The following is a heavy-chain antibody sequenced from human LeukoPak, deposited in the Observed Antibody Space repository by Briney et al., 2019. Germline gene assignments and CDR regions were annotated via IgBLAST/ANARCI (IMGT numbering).Heavy chain of an antibody. Sequence: EASVKVSCKASGGTFSSYAISWVRQAPGQGLEWMGGIIPIFGTANYAQKFQGRVTITTDESTSTAYMELSSPRSEDTAVYYCARGVVVVPATYYFDYWGQGTLVTVSS. V-gene: IGHV1-69*05. J-gene: IGHJ4*02. CDR2: IIPIFGTA. CDR1: GGTFSSYA. CDR3: ARGVVVVPATYYFDY. D-gene: IGHD2-2*01.